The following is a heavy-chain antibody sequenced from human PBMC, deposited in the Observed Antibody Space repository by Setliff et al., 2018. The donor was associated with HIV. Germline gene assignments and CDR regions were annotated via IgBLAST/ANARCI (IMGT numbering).Heavy chain of an antibody. D-gene: IGHD3-22*01. Sequence: KPSETLSLTCTSSGDSISGYCWGWIRQPPGKGLEWIGNMCHGGNNNYYNPSLKSRVTISVDTSKNQFSLKLSSVTAADTAVYYCASLNYYDSSGYYPHWGQGTLVTVSS. CDR1: GDSISGYC. CDR3: ASLNYYDSSGYYPH. CDR2: MCHGGNNN. J-gene: IGHJ4*02. V-gene: IGHV4-38-2*02.